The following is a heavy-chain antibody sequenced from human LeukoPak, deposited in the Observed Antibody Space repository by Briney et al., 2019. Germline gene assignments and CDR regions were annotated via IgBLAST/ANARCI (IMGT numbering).Heavy chain of an antibody. CDR2: IRSKADNYAT. CDR3: TQSNY. CDR1: GFTFSGSP. J-gene: IGHJ4*02. Sequence: GGSLRLSCAASGFTFSGSPILWVRQASGKGLEWVGRIRSKADNYATAYAASVQGRCTISRDDSKSTAYLQLNSLKAEDTAVYYCTQSNYWGQGALVTVSS. V-gene: IGHV3-73*01.